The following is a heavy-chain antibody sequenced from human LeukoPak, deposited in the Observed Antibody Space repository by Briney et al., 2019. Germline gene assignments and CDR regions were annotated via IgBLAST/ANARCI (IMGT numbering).Heavy chain of an antibody. D-gene: IGHD3-10*01. V-gene: IGHV5-51*01. CDR2: IYPADSDT. CDR1: GYIFTNYW. J-gene: IGHJ4*02. CDR3: ARQSRDGSKTRGYYFDY. Sequence: GESLKISCRVSGYIFTNYWIGCVRQMPRKGLESMGIIYPADSDTTYSPSFQGQVTISADMSIDTVYLQWSSLKASDTAIYYCARQSRDGSKTRGYYFDYWGQGTLVTVSS.